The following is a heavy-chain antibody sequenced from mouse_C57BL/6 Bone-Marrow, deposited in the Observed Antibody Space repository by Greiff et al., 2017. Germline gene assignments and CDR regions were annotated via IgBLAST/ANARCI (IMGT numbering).Heavy chain of an antibody. Sequence: VQLQQSGASVKISCKVSGYAFSTYWMNWVKQRPGKGLEWIGQIYPGDGDTNYNGKFQGKATLTADKSSSTAYMQLSSLTSEDSAVYFCARDWDYFDYGGQGTTLTVSS. CDR3: ARDWDYFDY. J-gene: IGHJ2*01. V-gene: IGHV1-80*01. D-gene: IGHD4-1*01. CDR2: IYPGDGDT. CDR1: GYAFSTYW.